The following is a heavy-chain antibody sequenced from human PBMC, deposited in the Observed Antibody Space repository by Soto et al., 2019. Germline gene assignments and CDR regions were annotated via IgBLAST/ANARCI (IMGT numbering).Heavy chain of an antibody. CDR2: INAGNGNR. D-gene: IGHD5-18*01. Sequence: QVHLVQSRAEVKKPGASVRLSCTASGYTFSTYAFHWVRQAPGQSLEWMGWINAGNGNRKYSPKFEGRVTISKDTFPNAVYMELTSLTSEDTATYYCASAAYIYGSIIDNWGPGTLVTVSS. J-gene: IGHJ4*02. CDR1: GYTFSTYA. CDR3: ASAAYIYGSIIDN. V-gene: IGHV1-3*01.